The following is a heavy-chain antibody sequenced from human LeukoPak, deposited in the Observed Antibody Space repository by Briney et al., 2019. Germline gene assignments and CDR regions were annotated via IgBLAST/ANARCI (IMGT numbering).Heavy chain of an antibody. Sequence: GGSLRLSCAVSGFTFSTYGMHWVRQAPGKGLDWVAYIRYDGSNKYYTDSVKGRFTISRDNSKNTLYLQMNSLRAEDTAVYYCAKNQYGSSYYFDYRGQGTLVTVSS. J-gene: IGHJ4*02. CDR3: AKNQYGSSYYFDY. CDR2: IRYDGSNK. V-gene: IGHV3-30*02. D-gene: IGHD6-6*01. CDR1: GFTFSTYG.